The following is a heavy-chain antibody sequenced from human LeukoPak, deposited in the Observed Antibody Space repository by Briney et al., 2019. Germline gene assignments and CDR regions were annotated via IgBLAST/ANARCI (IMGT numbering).Heavy chain of an antibody. CDR2: IYHSGNT. J-gene: IGHJ4*02. Sequence: SGTLSLTCSVSGDSISDYYWNWIRQPPGKGLEWIGYIYHSGNTDYNPSLKSRVTISIDTSRNQISLKLRSVTAADTAVYYCARDEGIAAQFDYWGQGTLVTVSS. CDR1: GDSISDYY. V-gene: IGHV4-59*01. CDR3: ARDEGIAAQFDY. D-gene: IGHD6-13*01.